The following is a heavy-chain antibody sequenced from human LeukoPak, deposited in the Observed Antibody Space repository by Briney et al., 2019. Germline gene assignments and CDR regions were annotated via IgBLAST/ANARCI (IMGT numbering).Heavy chain of an antibody. D-gene: IGHD3-9*01. CDR3: AREGRTLTGYPFDY. CDR1: GFTFSSYE. J-gene: IGHJ4*02. V-gene: IGHV3-48*03. Sequence: GSLRLSCAASGFTFSSYEMNWLRQAPGKGLEWVSYISISGSTRYYADSVKGRFTISRDDAKNSLYVQMNSLRVEDTAVYYCAREGRTLTGYPFDYWGQGTLVTVSS. CDR2: ISISGSTR.